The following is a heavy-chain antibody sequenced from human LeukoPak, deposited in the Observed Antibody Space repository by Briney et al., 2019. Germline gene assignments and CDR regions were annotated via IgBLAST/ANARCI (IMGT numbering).Heavy chain of an antibody. J-gene: IGHJ6*02. Sequence: PSETLSLTCTVSGGSISSSSFYCGWIRQPPGKGLEWIGSIYYSGRTYYNPSLKSRVTISVDTSKNQFSLKLSSVTAADTAVYYCARDALGELRPKIYYYGMDVWGQGTTVTVSS. CDR3: ARDALGELRPKIYYYGMDV. D-gene: IGHD3-16*01. CDR2: IYYSGRT. V-gene: IGHV4-39*01. CDR1: GGSISSSSFY.